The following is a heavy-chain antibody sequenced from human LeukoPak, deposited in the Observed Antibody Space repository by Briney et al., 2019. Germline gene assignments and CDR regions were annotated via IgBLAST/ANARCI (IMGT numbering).Heavy chain of an antibody. Sequence: PSETLSLTCSVSGASLSTSPYYWGWIRQPPGKGLEWIGNIYYTGSTYYNVSLNSRVTISIDTSKNLFSLRLNSMTAADTAVYYCARVLFYSSGNKSNRVDYWGQGTLVTVSS. D-gene: IGHD6-19*01. CDR3: ARVLFYSSGNKSNRVDY. J-gene: IGHJ4*02. CDR2: IYYTGST. V-gene: IGHV4-39*01. CDR1: GASLSTSPYY.